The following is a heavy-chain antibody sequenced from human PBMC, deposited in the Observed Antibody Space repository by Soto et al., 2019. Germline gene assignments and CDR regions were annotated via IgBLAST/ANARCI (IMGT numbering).Heavy chain of an antibody. V-gene: IGHV4-61*01. CDR1: GGSVSSGSYY. D-gene: IGHD2-21*02. Sequence: PSETLSLTCTVSGGSVSSGSYYWSWIRQPPGKGLEWIGYIYYSGSTNYNPSLKSRVTISVDTSKNQFSLKLSSVTAADTAVYYCARGDPLFDYWGHGTLVTVPS. CDR2: IYYSGST. CDR3: ARGDPLFDY. J-gene: IGHJ4*01.